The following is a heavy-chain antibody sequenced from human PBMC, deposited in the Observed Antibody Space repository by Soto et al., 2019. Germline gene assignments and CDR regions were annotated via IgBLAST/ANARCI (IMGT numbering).Heavy chain of an antibody. Sequence: GESLKISCQASGYTFTNYWIGWVRQMPGKGLELMGIIYPVESDARYSPSFQGQVIISADKSITTVYLQGSSLRASDSAIYYCVRHGRSGGSSYTGWFDPWGQGTLVTVSS. CDR2: IYPVESDA. CDR3: VRHGRSGGSSYTGWFDP. D-gene: IGHD2-15*01. CDR1: GYTFTNYW. V-gene: IGHV5-51*01. J-gene: IGHJ5*02.